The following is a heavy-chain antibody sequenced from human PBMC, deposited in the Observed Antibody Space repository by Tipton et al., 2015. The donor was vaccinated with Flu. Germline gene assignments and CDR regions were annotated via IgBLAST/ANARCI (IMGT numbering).Heavy chain of an antibody. CDR1: GYTFTGYY. D-gene: IGHD6-13*01. CDR3: ATVKPTGYLGTAAGWFDT. J-gene: IGHJ5*02. CDR2: INPNSGGT. Sequence: QLVQSGAETKKPGASVKASCKASGYTFTGYYMHWVRQAPGQGLEWMGWINPNSGGTNSAQSFQGRVTMTRDTSISTAYMEMTRLRSDDTAVYYCATVKPTGYLGTAAGWFDTWGQGTLVTVSS. V-gene: IGHV1-2*02.